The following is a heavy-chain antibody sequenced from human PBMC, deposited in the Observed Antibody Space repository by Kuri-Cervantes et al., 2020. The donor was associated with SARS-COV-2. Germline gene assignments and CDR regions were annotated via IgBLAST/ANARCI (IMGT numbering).Heavy chain of an antibody. D-gene: IGHD1-26*01. CDR2: IYYSGST. Sequence: ESLKISCTVSGGSISSYYWSWIRQPPGKGLEWIGYIYYSGSTNYNPSLKSRVTISVDTSKNQFSLKLSSVTAADTAVYYCATGSYYVACDYWGQGTLVTVSS. CDR3: ATGSYYVACDY. CDR1: GGSISSYY. J-gene: IGHJ4*02. V-gene: IGHV4-59*01.